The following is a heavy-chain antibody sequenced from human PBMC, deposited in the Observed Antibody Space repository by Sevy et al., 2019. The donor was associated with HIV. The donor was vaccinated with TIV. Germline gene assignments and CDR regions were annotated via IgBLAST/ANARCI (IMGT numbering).Heavy chain of an antibody. D-gene: IGHD6-13*01. CDR1: GFSLSDYY. CDR3: ARALAAAASS. V-gene: IGHV3-11*04. CDR2: ISSSGTTR. Sequence: GGSLRLSCAGSGFSLSDYYMSWIRQAPGKGLEWISYISSSGTTRYYADSVRGRFTISKDNAKKSLYLQMNSLRAEDTAVYYCARALAAAASSWGQGALVTVSS. J-gene: IGHJ5*02.